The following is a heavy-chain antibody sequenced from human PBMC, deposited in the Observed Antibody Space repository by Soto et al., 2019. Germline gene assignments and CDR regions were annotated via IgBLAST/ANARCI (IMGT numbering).Heavy chain of an antibody. Sequence: EVQLVESGGGLVQPGGSLRLSCVASGFTFSTDSMNWVRQAPGKGLEWVAHISTSGATRYYADPVKGRFTISRDNAKTSLYLQMGSLRNEDTAVYYCARFFGSGFDYWGQGTLVTVSS. CDR2: ISTSGATR. CDR3: ARFFGSGFDY. J-gene: IGHJ4*02. D-gene: IGHD6-19*01. CDR1: GFTFSTDS. V-gene: IGHV3-48*02.